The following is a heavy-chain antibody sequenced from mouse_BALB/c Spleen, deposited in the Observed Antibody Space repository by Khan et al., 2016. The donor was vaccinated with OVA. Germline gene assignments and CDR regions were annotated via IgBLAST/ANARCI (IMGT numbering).Heavy chain of an antibody. CDR2: IDPVNGNT. CDR3: VPTGTGDYFDY. J-gene: IGHJ2*01. V-gene: IGHV14-3*02. D-gene: IGHD4-1*01. Sequence: EVQLQESGAELVKPGASVKLSCTASGFNIKDTHMHWVKQRPEQGLEWIGRIDPVNGNTKYDPKFQGKATITADTSSNTAYLQFSSLTSDDTAVYYCVPTGTGDYFDYWGQGTTLTVSS. CDR1: GFNIKDTH.